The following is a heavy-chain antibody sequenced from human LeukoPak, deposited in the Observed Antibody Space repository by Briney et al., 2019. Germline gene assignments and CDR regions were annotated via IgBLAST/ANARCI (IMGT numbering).Heavy chain of an antibody. V-gene: IGHV4-4*07. CDR1: GDSISNYY. D-gene: IGHD6-6*01. CDR2: IYTSGST. Sequence: KPSETLSLTCSVSGDSISNYYWSWIRQPAGKGLEWIGRIYTSGSTNYNPSLKSRVTMSVDTSKNQFSLKLSSVTAADTAVYYCARARLSSSTTPSLYYYYMDVWGKGTTVTVSS. CDR3: ARARLSSSTTPSLYYYYMDV. J-gene: IGHJ6*03.